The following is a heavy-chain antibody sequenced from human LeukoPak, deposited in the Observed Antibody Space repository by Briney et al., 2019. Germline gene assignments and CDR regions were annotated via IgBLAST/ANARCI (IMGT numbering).Heavy chain of an antibody. CDR1: SGSISSNNHF. V-gene: IGHV4-39*07. D-gene: IGHD3-9*01. CDR2: IDYSGTT. CDR3: ARGHQRLVLSNAFDI. J-gene: IGHJ3*02. Sequence: PSETLSLTCTVSSGSISSNNHFWGWIRQPQGKGLEWIGNIDYSGTTDYNPSLKSRVSISVDTSKNQFSLKLSSVTAADTAVFYCARGHQRLVLSNAFDIWGQGTMVTVSS.